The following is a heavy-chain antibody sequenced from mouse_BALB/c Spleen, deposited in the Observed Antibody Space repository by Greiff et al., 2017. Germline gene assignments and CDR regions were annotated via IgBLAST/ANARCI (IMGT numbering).Heavy chain of an antibody. J-gene: IGHJ4*01. CDR1: GFSLSRYS. CDR2: IWGGGST. V-gene: IGHV2-6-4*01. D-gene: IGHD4-1*01. Sequence: VQLVESGPGLVAPSQSLSITCTVSGFSLSRYSVHWVRQPPGKGLEWLGMIWGGGSTDYNSALKSRLSISKDNSKSQVFLKMNSLQTDDTAMYYCARNKERSTGYAMDSWGQGTSVTVSS. CDR3: ARNKERSTGYAMDS.